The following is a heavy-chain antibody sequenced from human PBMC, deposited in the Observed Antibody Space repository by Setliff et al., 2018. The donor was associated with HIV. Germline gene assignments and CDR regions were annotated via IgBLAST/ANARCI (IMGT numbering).Heavy chain of an antibody. V-gene: IGHV4-61*09. CDR2: IYTAGAI. Sequence: SETLSLTCSVSGGSISSGNYYWGWTRQPAGKGLAWIGHIYTAGAIKYNPSLKSRITISVDKSKNQFSLKLNSVTAADTAMYYCERGGQSSGYGIELWGQGTLVTVSS. D-gene: IGHD5-12*01. CDR3: ERGGQSSGYGIEL. J-gene: IGHJ4*02. CDR1: GGSISSGNYY.